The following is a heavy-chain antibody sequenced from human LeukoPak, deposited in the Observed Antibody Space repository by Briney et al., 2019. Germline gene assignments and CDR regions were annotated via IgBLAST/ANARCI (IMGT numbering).Heavy chain of an antibody. CDR3: ARERESGSSWFDP. Sequence: GESLKISCKASGYSFTKYWIGWVRQMPGKGLEWMAIIYPANSDTRYSASFQGQDTISADNSIATAYLQWSSLTVTDSAMYYCARERESGSSWFDPWGQGTLVTVSS. CDR1: GYSFTKYW. CDR2: IYPANSDT. D-gene: IGHD3-10*01. J-gene: IGHJ5*02. V-gene: IGHV5-51*01.